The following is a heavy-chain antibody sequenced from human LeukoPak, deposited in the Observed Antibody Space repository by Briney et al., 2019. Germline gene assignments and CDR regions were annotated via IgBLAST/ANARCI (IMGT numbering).Heavy chain of an antibody. CDR1: GFXFSXXX. D-gene: IGHD2-21*02. J-gene: IGHJ4*02. CDR3: VKGPHIVVVTAIYDY. CDR2: XSSNGGST. V-gene: IGHV3-64D*09. Sequence: PGGSLRLSCGASGFXFSXXXXXWGXXAPXKXXEXVSXXSSNGGSTYYADSVKGRFTIPRDNSKNTLYLQMSSLRAEDTAVYYCVKGPHIVVVTAIYDYWGQGTLVTVSS.